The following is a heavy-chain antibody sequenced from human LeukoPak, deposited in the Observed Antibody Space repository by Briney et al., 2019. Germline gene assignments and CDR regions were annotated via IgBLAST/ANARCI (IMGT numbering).Heavy chain of an antibody. Sequence: GGSLRLSCAASGFTFSSYSMNWVRQAPGKGLEWVSSISSSSSYIYYADSVKGRFTISRDNAKNSLYLQMNSLRAEDTAVYYCAGDPDSYGPFDYWGQGTLVTVSS. CDR1: GFTFSSYS. CDR3: AGDPDSYGPFDY. J-gene: IGHJ4*02. V-gene: IGHV3-21*01. D-gene: IGHD5-18*01. CDR2: ISSSSSYI.